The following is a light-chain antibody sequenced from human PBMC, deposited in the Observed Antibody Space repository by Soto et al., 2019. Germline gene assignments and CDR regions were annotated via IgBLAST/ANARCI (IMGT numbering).Light chain of an antibody. CDR3: QQYDSYSWT. CDR2: QAS. CDR1: QSISSW. Sequence: DIPMTQSPSTLSAFVGDRVTITCRASQSISSWLAWYQQKPGKAPKLLVYQASTLESGVPLRFSGSGSGTEFTLTINSLQSDDFATYYCQQYDSYSWTFGQGTKVDIK. V-gene: IGKV1-5*03. J-gene: IGKJ1*01.